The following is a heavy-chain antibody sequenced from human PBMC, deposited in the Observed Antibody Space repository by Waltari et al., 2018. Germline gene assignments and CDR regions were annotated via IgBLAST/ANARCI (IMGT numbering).Heavy chain of an antibody. Sequence: EVFLQQFGGGLVQPGGSLKLPCVLPGANIDSNYLNWLRQAPGKGLEWISVIFADGTTHYSDSVRGRFVISRDKSENTLYLQMNIVRPDDSSVYYCSRGGHPNSWGQGTLVTVSS. D-gene: IGHD2-15*01. CDR3: SRGGHPNS. CDR1: GANIDSNY. J-gene: IGHJ1*01. V-gene: IGHV3-66*02. CDR2: IFADGTT.